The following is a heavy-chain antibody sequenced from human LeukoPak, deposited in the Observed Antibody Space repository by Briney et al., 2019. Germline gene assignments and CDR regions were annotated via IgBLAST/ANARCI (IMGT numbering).Heavy chain of an antibody. V-gene: IGHV4-4*07. CDR3: ARVFGGSYSWFDP. Sequence: SETLSLTCSVSVVSMNGYYWSWLRQSAGNRLEWIGHVDSSGNTNYNPSLESRVTMSVDTSKNQFSLKLSSVTAADTAVYYCARVFGGSYSWFDPWGQGTLVTVSS. CDR1: VVSMNGYY. CDR2: VDSSGNT. J-gene: IGHJ5*02. D-gene: IGHD1-26*01.